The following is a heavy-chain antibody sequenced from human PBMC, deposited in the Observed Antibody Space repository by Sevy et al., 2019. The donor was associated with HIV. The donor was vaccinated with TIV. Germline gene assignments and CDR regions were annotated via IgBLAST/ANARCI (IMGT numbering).Heavy chain of an antibody. D-gene: IGHD3-22*01. CDR1: GGSISSGGYS. V-gene: IGHV4-30-2*01. CDR3: ARGVGSSCYFDF. CDR2: IYHSGST. Sequence: SEPLSLTCAVSGGSISSGGYSWSWIRQPPGKGLERIGYIYHSGSTYYNPSLKSRVTISVDRSKNQFSLKLSSVTAADTAVYYCARGVGSSCYFDFWGQGTLVTVSS. J-gene: IGHJ4*02.